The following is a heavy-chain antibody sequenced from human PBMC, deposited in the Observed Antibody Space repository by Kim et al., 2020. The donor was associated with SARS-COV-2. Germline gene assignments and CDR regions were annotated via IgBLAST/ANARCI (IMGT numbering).Heavy chain of an antibody. CDR3: TRGGGTPGY. CDR2: IRSKANSYAT. CDR1: GFTFSGSA. D-gene: IGHD1-7*01. J-gene: IGHJ4*02. Sequence: GGSLRLSCAASGFTFSGSAMHWVRQASGKGLEWVGRIRSKANSYATAYAASVKGRFTISRDDSKNTAYLQMNSLKTEDTAVYYCTRGGGTPGYWGQGTLVTVSS. V-gene: IGHV3-73*01.